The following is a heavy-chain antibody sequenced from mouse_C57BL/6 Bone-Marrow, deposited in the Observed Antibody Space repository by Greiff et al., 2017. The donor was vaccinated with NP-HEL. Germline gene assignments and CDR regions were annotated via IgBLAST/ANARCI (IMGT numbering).Heavy chain of an antibody. CDR2: IYPGSGNT. CDR3: ARGRNYVAY. Sequence: QVQLQQSGAELVRPGASVKLSCKASGYTFTDYYINWVKQRPGQGLEWIARIYPGSGNTYYNEKFKGKATLTAEKSSSTAYMQLSSLTSEDSAVYFCARGRNYVAYWGQGTLVTVSA. CDR1: GYTFTDYY. V-gene: IGHV1-76*01. J-gene: IGHJ3*01. D-gene: IGHD2-1*01.